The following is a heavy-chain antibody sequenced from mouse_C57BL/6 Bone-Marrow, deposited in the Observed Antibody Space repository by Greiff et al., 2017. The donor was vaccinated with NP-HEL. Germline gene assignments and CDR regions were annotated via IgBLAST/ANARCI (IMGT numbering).Heavy chain of an antibody. CDR1: GFTFSDYY. V-gene: IGHV5-12*01. CDR3: ARQTYSNYAMDY. CDR2: ISNGGGST. J-gene: IGHJ4*01. Sequence: EVQGVESGGGLVQPGGSLKLSCAASGFTFSDYYMYWVRQTPEKRLEWVAYISNGGGSTYYPDTVKGRFTISRDNAKNTLYLQMSRLKSEDTAMYYCARQTYSNYAMDYWGQGTSVTVSS. D-gene: IGHD2-5*01.